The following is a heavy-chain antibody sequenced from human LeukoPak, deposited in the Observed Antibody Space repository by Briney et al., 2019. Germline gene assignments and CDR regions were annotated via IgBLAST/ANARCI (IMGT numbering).Heavy chain of an antibody. J-gene: IGHJ4*02. CDR1: GGSISSYY. CDR3: ARGSGQWLRWYYFDY. Sequence: SETLSLTCTVSGGSISSYYGSWIRQPPGKGLEWIGYIYYSGSTNYNPSLKSRVTISVDTSKNQFSLKLSSVTAADTAVYYCARGSGQWLRWYYFDYWGQGTLVTVSS. V-gene: IGHV4-59*01. CDR2: IYYSGST. D-gene: IGHD6-19*01.